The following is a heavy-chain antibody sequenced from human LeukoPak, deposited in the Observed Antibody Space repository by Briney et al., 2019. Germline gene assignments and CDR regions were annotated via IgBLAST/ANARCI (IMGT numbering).Heavy chain of an antibody. V-gene: IGHV4-34*01. CDR2: INHSGST. D-gene: IGHD1-26*01. J-gene: IGHJ6*03. CDR1: GGSFSGYY. Sequence: SETLSLTCAVYGGSFSGYYWSWIRQPPGKGLEWIGEINHSGSTNYNPSLKSRATISVDTSKNQFSLKLSSVTAADTAVYYCARGQRGSYPFYYYYYYMDVWGKGTTVTVSS. CDR3: ARGQRGSYPFYYYYYYMDV.